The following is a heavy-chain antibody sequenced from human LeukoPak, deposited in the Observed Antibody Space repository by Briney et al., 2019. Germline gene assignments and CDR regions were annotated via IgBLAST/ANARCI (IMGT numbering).Heavy chain of an antibody. CDR2: IYKDGNT. D-gene: IGHD1-7*01. Sequence: QAGGSLRLSCAASGSTVSSNYMSWVRQAPGKGLEWVSVIYKDGNTYYTDSVKGRFTISRDNSKNTLYLQMNSLRAEDTAVYYCANLPVLPYNWNYRVWDYWGQGTLVTVSS. V-gene: IGHV3-53*01. J-gene: IGHJ4*02. CDR3: ANLPVLPYNWNYRVWDY. CDR1: GSTVSSNY.